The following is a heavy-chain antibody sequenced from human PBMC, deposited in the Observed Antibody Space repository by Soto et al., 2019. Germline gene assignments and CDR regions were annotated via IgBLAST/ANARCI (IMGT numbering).Heavy chain of an antibody. CDR2: IIPIFGTA. V-gene: IGHV1-69*12. D-gene: IGHD2-15*01. Sequence: QVQLVQSGAEVKKPGSSVKVSYKASGGTFSSYAISWVRQAPGQGLEWMGGIIPIFGTANYAQKFQGRVTITADESTSTAYMELSSLRSEDTAVYYCARDDCSGGSCYAYYYYGMDVWGQGTTVTVSS. CDR3: ARDDCSGGSCYAYYYYGMDV. CDR1: GGTFSSYA. J-gene: IGHJ6*02.